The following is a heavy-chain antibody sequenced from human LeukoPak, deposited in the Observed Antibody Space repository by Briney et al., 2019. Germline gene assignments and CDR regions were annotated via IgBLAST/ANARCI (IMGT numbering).Heavy chain of an antibody. J-gene: IGHJ4*02. CDR1: GGSISSSSFY. V-gene: IGHV4-39*01. Sequence: SETLSLTCTVSGGSISSSSFYWGWIRQPPGKGLEWIGSIYYSGITHYNPSLKSRVTILVDTSKNQFFLKLSSVTASDTAVYYCARLYYYGSGFDHWGQGTLVTVSS. CDR2: IYYSGIT. CDR3: ARLYYYGSGFDH. D-gene: IGHD3-10*01.